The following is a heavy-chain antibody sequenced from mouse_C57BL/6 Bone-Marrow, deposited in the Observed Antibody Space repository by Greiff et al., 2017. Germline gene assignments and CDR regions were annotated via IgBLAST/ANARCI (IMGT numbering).Heavy chain of an antibody. Sequence: VQLQQPGAELVKPGASVKLSCKASGYTFTSYWMHWVKQRPGQGLEWIGMIHPNSGSTNYNEKFKSKATLTVDKSSSTAYMQLSSLTSEDSAVYYCARGGYGSSYVNYWGQGTTRTVSS. CDR3: ARGGYGSSYVNY. J-gene: IGHJ2*01. CDR2: IHPNSGST. V-gene: IGHV1-64*01. CDR1: GYTFTSYW. D-gene: IGHD1-1*01.